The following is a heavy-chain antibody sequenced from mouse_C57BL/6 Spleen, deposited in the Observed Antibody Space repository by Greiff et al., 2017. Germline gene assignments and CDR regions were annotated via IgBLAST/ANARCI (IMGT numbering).Heavy chain of an antibody. J-gene: IGHJ1*03. Sequence: VQLQQPGAELVKPGASVKMSCKASGYTFTSYWITWVKQRPGQGLEWLGDIYPGSGSTNYTEKFKSKATLTVDTSSSTAYMQLSSLTSEYSAVYFCARWVTTVVANWDIDVWGTGTTVTVTA. V-gene: IGHV1-55*01. CDR3: ARWVTTVVANWDIDV. CDR1: GYTFTSYW. CDR2: IYPGSGST. D-gene: IGHD1-1*01.